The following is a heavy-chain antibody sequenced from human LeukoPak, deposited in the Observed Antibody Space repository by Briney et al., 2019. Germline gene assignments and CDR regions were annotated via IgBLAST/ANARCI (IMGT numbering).Heavy chain of an antibody. CDR1: GYTFINYD. V-gene: IGHV1-18*01. CDR2: ISAYNGNT. Sequence: ASVKVSCKASGYTFINYDIRWVRQAPGQGLEWMGWISAYNGNTNYAQKFQDRVTMTTDTSTSTAYMELRSLRSDDTAVYYCARELIPFDAFDIWGQGTMVTVSS. J-gene: IGHJ3*02. CDR3: ARELIPFDAFDI.